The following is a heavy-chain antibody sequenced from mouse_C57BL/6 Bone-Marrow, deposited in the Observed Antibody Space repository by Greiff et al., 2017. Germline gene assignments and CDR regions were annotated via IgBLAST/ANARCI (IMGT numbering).Heavy chain of an antibody. Sequence: EVQLQQSGPELVKPGASVKISCKASGYSFTDYNMNWVKQSNGKSLEWIGVINPNYGTTSYNQKFKGKATLTVDQSSITAYMPLNSRTSDDSAFYYCARITKGFDYWGQGTTLTVSS. CDR2: INPNYGTT. CDR3: ARITKGFDY. V-gene: IGHV1-39*01. CDR1: GYSFTDYN. D-gene: IGHD1-1*01. J-gene: IGHJ2*01.